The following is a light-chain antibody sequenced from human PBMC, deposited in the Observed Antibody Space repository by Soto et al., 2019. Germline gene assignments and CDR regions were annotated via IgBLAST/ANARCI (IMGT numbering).Light chain of an antibody. Sequence: QSALTQPRSVSGSPGQSVTISCTGSSSDVGGYNYVSWYQKYPDRAPRLLIHDVNKRPSGVPDRFSGSKTGNVASLTLSGLQADDEADYYCCSYAGTFTFVFGTGTKLTVL. V-gene: IGLV2-11*01. J-gene: IGLJ1*01. CDR3: CSYAGTFTFV. CDR1: SSDVGGYNY. CDR2: DVN.